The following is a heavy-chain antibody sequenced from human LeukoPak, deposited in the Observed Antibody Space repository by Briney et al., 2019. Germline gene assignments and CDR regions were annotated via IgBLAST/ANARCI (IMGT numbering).Heavy chain of an antibody. CDR2: INHSGST. V-gene: IGHV4-34*01. CDR1: GGSFSGYY. CDR3: ASLAARHG. J-gene: IGHJ4*02. Sequence: SETLSLTCAVYGGSFSGYYWSWIRQPPGKGLEWIEEINHSGSTNYNPSLKSRVTISVDTSKNQFSPKLSSVTAADTAVYYCASLAARHGWGQGTLVTVSS. D-gene: IGHD6-25*01.